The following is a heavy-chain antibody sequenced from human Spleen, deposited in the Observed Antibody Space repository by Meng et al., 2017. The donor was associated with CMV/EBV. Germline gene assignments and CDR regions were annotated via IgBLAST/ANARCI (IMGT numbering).Heavy chain of an antibody. Sequence: CAASGFPFSAFGMHWVRQAPGKGLEWLAFIGYDGSTKYYADPVKGRFTTSRDNSKNTVDLQMNSLRGDDTAVYYCAKDRLSGKQWLDPWGQGTLVTVSS. CDR3: AKDRLSGKQWLDP. D-gene: IGHD3-10*01. CDR1: GFPFSAFG. J-gene: IGHJ5*02. CDR2: IGYDGSTK. V-gene: IGHV3-30*02.